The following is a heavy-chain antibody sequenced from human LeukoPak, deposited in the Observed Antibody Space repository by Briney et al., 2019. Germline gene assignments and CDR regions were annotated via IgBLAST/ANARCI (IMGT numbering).Heavy chain of an antibody. CDR2: VSGNNGNR. CDR3: ARVTTVTRSPWSWGPKKIGQEVNWFDP. CDR1: GYKFNTYD. Sequence: ASVKVSCKASGYKFNTYDITWVRQAPGQGLEWMGRVSGNNGNRKYAQKFQGRVTMTTDTSTSTANMELRSLRSDDTAVYYCARVTTVTRSPWSWGPKKIGQEVNWFDPWGQGTLVIVSS. D-gene: IGHD4-17*01. V-gene: IGHV1-18*01. J-gene: IGHJ5*02.